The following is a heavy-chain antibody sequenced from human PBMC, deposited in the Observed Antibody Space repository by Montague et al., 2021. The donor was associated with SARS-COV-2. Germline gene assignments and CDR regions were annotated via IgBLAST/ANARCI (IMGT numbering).Heavy chain of an antibody. J-gene: IGHJ4*02. V-gene: IGHV3-23*01. D-gene: IGHD3-9*01. CDR3: AKEAPNYDTLTGYYRRGGFDY. Sequence: SLRLSCAASGFTFSSYAMSWVRQAPGKGLEWVSAISGSGGSTYYADSVKGRFTISRDNTKNTLYLQMNSLRAEDTAVYYGAKEAPNYDTLTGYYRRGGFDYWGQGTLVTVSS. CDR1: GFTFSSYA. CDR2: ISGSGGST.